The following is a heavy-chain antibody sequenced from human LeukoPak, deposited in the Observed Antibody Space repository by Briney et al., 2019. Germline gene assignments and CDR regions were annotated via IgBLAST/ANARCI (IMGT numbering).Heavy chain of an antibody. CDR1: GXTFSAYS. Sequence: NPGGSLRLSCAASGXTFSAYSMNWVRQAPGKGLKWVSSISSGSRYIYYADSVKGRLTISRDNAKDSLYLQMNSLRAEDTAVYYCAKCSGGNCYHSDDHWGQGTLVTVSS. CDR3: AKCSGGNCYHSDDH. J-gene: IGHJ5*02. CDR2: ISSGSRYI. D-gene: IGHD2-15*01. V-gene: IGHV3-21*01.